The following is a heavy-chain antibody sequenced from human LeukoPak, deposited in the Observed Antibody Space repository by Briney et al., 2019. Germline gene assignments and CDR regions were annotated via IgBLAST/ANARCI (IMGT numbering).Heavy chain of an antibody. J-gene: IGHJ4*02. Sequence: GGSLRLSCAASGFTLSSYAMSWVRQAPGKGLEWVSAISGSGGSTYYADSVKGRFTISRDNSKNTLYLQMNSLRAEDTAVYYCAKRGGSGSYRYWGQGTLVTASS. CDR3: AKRGGSGSYRY. D-gene: IGHD3-10*01. CDR1: GFTLSSYA. CDR2: ISGSGGST. V-gene: IGHV3-23*01.